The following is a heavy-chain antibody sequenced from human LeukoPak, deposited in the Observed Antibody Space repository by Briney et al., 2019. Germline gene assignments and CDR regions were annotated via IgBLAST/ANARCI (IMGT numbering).Heavy chain of an antibody. CDR1: GFTFSNYN. CDR2: ISNSGGNT. V-gene: IGHV3-21*01. J-gene: IGHJ4*02. Sequence: GSLRLSCASSGFTFSNYNMNWVRQAPGKGLEWVAAISNSGGNTYYADSVTGRFTISRDNAKNSLYLQMNSLRAEDTAVYYCGDFDYWGQGTLVTVSS. CDR3: GDFDY.